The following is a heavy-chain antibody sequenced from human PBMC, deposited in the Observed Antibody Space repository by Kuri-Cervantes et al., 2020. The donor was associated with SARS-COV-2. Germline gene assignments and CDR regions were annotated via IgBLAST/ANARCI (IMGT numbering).Heavy chain of an antibody. CDR2: ISYDGSNK. J-gene: IGHJ4*02. CDR1: GFTFSRYA. CDR3: ARDQGGSTRHFDY. V-gene: IGHV3-30-3*01. D-gene: IGHD2-2*01. Sequence: GGSLRLSCAASGFTFSRYAMHWVRQAPGKGLEWVAVISYDGSNKDYTASVKGRFTISRDNSKNTLYLQMNSLRAEDTAVYYCARDQGGSTRHFDYWGQGNLVTVSS.